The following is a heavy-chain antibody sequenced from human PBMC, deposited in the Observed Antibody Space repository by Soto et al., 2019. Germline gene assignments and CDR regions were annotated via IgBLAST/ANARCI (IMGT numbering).Heavy chain of an antibody. CDR3: ARVLVGATVWFDP. Sequence: QVQLQQWGAGLLKPSETLSLTCAVYGGSFSGYYWSWIRQPPGTGLEWIGEINHSGSTNYNPSLKSRVTISVDTSKNQFSLKLSSVTAADTAVYYCARVLVGATVWFDPWGQGTLVTVSS. CDR2: INHSGST. V-gene: IGHV4-34*01. CDR1: GGSFSGYY. D-gene: IGHD1-26*01. J-gene: IGHJ5*02.